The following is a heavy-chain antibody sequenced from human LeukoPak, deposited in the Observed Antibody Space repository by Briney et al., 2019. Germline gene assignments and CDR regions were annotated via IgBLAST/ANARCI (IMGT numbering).Heavy chain of an antibody. CDR1: GGSISSYY. D-gene: IGHD3-10*01. V-gene: IGHV4-59*01. CDR3: ARAPYYYGSGSYLGFDY. J-gene: IGHJ4*02. CDR2: IYYSGST. Sequence: PSETLSLTCTVSGGSISSYYWSWIRQPPGKGLEWIGDIYYSGSTNYNPSLKSRVTISVDTSKNQFSLKLSSVTAADTAVYYCARAPYYYGSGSYLGFDYWGQGTLVTVSS.